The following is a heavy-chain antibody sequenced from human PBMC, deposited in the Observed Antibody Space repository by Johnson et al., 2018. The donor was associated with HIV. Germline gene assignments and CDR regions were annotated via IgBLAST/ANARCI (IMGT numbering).Heavy chain of an antibody. CDR2: ISYDGSNK. J-gene: IGHJ3*02. CDR3: AKSAASAGGDDTFDI. D-gene: IGHD3-16*01. CDR1: GFTFSSYA. Sequence: QVQLVESGGGVVQPGRSLRLSCAASGFTFSSYAMHWVRQAPGKGLEWVAVISYDGSNKYYADSVKGRFTISRDNSKNTLFLQMNSLRDEDTAVYYCAKSAASAGGDDTFDIWGPDTMVTVSS. V-gene: IGHV3-30*18.